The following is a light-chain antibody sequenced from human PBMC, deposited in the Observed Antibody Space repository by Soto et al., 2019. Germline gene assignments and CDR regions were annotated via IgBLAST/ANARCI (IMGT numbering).Light chain of an antibody. Sequence: QSVLTQPPSASGSPGQSVTISCTGASSDVGGYNFVSWYQPHPGKAPRLMIYDVTQRPSGVPDRFSGSKSGNTASLTVSGLQVDDEAYYYCSSYAGSSIPVAFGGGTKLTVL. CDR3: SSYAGSSIPVA. V-gene: IGLV2-8*01. CDR2: DVT. J-gene: IGLJ2*01. CDR1: SSDVGGYNF.